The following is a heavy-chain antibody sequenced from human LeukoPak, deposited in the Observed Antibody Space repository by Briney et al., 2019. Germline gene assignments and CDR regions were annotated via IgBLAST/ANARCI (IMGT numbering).Heavy chain of an antibody. Sequence: PGGSLRLSCAASGFTFSSYWMSWVRQAPGKGLEWVANIKQDGSEKYYVDSVKGRFTISRDNAKNSLYLQMNSLRAEDTAVYYCASNYFDSSAYYRRAFDIWGQGTMVAVSS. V-gene: IGHV3-7*01. CDR1: GFTFSSYW. CDR3: ASNYFDSSAYYRRAFDI. J-gene: IGHJ3*02. CDR2: IKQDGSEK. D-gene: IGHD3-22*01.